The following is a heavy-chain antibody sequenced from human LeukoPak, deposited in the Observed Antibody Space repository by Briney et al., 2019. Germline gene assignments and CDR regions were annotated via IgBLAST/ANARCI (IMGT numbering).Heavy chain of an antibody. D-gene: IGHD2-21*02. J-gene: IGHJ6*02. CDR1: GGSISSYY. CDR3: ASGMVTPYGMDV. Sequence: SETLSLTCTVSGGSISSYYWSWIRQPPGKGLEWIGYTYYSGGTNYNPSLKSRVTISVDTSKNQFSLKLSSVTAADTAVYYCASGMVTPYGMDVWGQGTTVTVSS. CDR2: TYYSGGT. V-gene: IGHV4-59*01.